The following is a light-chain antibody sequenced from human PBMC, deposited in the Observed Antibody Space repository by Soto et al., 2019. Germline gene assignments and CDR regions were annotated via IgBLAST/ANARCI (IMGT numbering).Light chain of an antibody. J-gene: IGKJ1*01. CDR3: QHFNSYSEA. CDR2: DAS. V-gene: IGKV1-5*01. CDR1: QSISSW. Sequence: EIRMTQSPSTLPASVGERVTINCLASQSISSWLAWYQQKPGQAPKLLIYDASSLESGVPSRFSGSGSGTEFTLTISSLQPDDFATYYCQHFNSYSEAFGQGTKVDI.